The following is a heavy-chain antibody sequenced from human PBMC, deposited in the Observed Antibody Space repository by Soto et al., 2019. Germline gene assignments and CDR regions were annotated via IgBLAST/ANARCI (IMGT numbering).Heavy chain of an antibody. CDR1: GYTFTSYG. CDR2: ISAYNGNT. D-gene: IGHD3-22*01. V-gene: IGHV1-18*01. Sequence: QVQLVQSGAEVKKPGASVKVSCKASGYTFTSYGISWVRQAPGQGLEWMGWISAYNGNTNYAQKLQGRVTMTTDTSTSTAHMELRSLRSDDTAVYYCARNQYYYDSSGYYQDAFDIWGQGTMVTVSS. J-gene: IGHJ3*02. CDR3: ARNQYYYDSSGYYQDAFDI.